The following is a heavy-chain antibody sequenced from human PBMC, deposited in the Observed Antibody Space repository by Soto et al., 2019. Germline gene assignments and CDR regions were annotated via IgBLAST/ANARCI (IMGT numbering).Heavy chain of an antibody. V-gene: IGHV1-69*13. CDR1: GGTFSSYA. CDR3: ARDQPYYYDSSGKWAYNWFDP. CDR2: IIPIFGTA. D-gene: IGHD3-22*01. J-gene: IGHJ5*02. Sequence: WASVKVSCKASGGTFSSYAISWVRQAPGQGLEWMGGIIPIFGTANYAQKFQGRVTITADESTSTAYMELSSLRSEDTAVYYCARDQPYYYDSSGKWAYNWFDPWGQGTLVTVSS.